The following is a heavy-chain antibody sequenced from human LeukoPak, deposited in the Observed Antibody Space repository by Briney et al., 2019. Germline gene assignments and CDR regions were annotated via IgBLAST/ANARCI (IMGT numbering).Heavy chain of an antibody. V-gene: IGHV3-53*01. CDR1: GFTVSSNS. D-gene: IGHD3-22*01. J-gene: IGHJ4*02. CDR3: ARRAGDYSHPYDY. Sequence: GGSLRLSCTVTGFTVSSNSMSWVRQAPGKGLEWVSFIYSGGSTQYSDSVKGRFTISRDNSKNTLYLQMNSLRAEDTAVYYCARRAGDYSHPYDYWGQGTLVTVSS. CDR2: IYSGGST.